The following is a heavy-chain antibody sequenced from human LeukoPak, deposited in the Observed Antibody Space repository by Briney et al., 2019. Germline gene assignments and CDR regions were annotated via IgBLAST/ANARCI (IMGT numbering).Heavy chain of an antibody. CDR2: IWPSGST. CDR1: GGSISSGSYY. D-gene: IGHD2-21*01. J-gene: IGHJ4*02. Sequence: PSETLSLTCTVSGGSISSGSYYWSWIRQPAGKGLEWIGYIWPSGSTNYNPSLSGRVAISLDKSRNHFTLMVTAVTAADTAFYYCARKGPEHLPTYFDHWGRGILVTVSS. CDR3: ARKGPEHLPTYFDH. V-gene: IGHV4-61*10.